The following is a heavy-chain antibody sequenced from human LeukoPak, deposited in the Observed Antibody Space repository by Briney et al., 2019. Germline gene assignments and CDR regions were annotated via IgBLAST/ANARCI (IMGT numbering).Heavy chain of an antibody. CDR2: IYNSGST. D-gene: IGHD2-2*03. Sequence: SETLSLTCTVSGGSISSYYWSWIRQPAGKGLEWIGRIYNSGSTNYNPSLKSRVTMSVDTSKNQFSLKLSSVTAADTAVYYCARDTTGYCSITNCSPSGGYYYYYMDVWGRGTTVTVSS. V-gene: IGHV4-4*07. CDR1: GGSISSYY. CDR3: ARDTTGYCSITNCSPSGGYYYYYMDV. J-gene: IGHJ6*03.